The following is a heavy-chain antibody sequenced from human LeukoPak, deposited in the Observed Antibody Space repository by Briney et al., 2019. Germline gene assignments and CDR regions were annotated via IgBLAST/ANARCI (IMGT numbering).Heavy chain of an antibody. CDR1: GGTFSSYA. CDR2: IIPIFGTA. J-gene: IGHJ6*02. Sequence: GPSVKVSCKASGGTFSSYAISWVRQAPGQGLEWMGGIIPIFGTANYAQKFQGRVTITADESTSTAYMELSSLRSEDTAVYYCARGPVWWLREYYYYGMDVWGQGTRSPSP. V-gene: IGHV1-69*13. D-gene: IGHD5-12*01. CDR3: ARGPVWWLREYYYYGMDV.